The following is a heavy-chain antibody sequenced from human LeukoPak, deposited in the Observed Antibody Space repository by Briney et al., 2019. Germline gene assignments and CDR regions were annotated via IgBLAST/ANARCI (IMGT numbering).Heavy chain of an antibody. Sequence: GGSLRLSCAASGFTFSSYAMSWVRQAPGKGLEWVSAISGSGGSTYYADSVKGRFTISSDNSKNTLYLQMNSLRAEDTAVYYCAKATRVVGPTSNDYWGQGTLVTVSS. J-gene: IGHJ4*02. CDR1: GFTFSSYA. CDR2: ISGSGGST. V-gene: IGHV3-23*01. D-gene: IGHD3-22*01. CDR3: AKATRVVGPTSNDY.